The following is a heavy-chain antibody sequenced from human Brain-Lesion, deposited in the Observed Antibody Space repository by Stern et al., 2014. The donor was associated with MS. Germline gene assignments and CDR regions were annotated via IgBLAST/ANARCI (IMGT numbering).Heavy chain of an antibody. CDR1: GGSISSSTYY. Sequence: QVQLQESGPGLVKPSETLSLTCTVSGGSISSSTYYWAWIRQPPGKGLEWIGNIYYSGFTYYNPSLKSRVTISVDMCKNQFSLKLSSVTAADTAIYYCARHDSVPRPSQLYSARDRGPGYFDYWGQGTLVTVSS. CDR3: ARHDSVPRPSQLYSARDRGPGYFDY. CDR2: IYYSGFT. J-gene: IGHJ4*02. D-gene: IGHD1-26*01. V-gene: IGHV4-39*01.